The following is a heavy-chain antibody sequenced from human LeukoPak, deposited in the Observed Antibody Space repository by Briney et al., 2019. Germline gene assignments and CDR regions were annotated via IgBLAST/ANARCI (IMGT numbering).Heavy chain of an antibody. J-gene: IGHJ2*01. CDR3: AKDGYYSSANHFARLHFDL. V-gene: IGHV3-23*01. D-gene: IGHD3-3*01. CDR2: ISGDVQTT. Sequence: GGSLRLSCEASGFTFSTHAMNWIRQPPGKGLEWLSVISGDVQTTTYASSVKGRFTISRDNSKNTLYLEMNSLRVEDTAIYYCAKDGYYSSANHFARLHFDLWGRGTRVTVSS. CDR1: GFTFSTHA.